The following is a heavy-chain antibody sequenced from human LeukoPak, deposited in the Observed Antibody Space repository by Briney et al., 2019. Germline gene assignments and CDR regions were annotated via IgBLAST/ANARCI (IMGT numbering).Heavy chain of an antibody. CDR3: ARVTFRANSHYYYYGMDV. Sequence: SVKVSCKASGGTFSSYAISWVRQAPGQGLEWMGGIIPIFGTANYAQKFQGRVTITADESTSTAYMELSSPRSEDTAVYYCARVTFRANSHYYYYGMDVWGQGTTVTVSS. V-gene: IGHV1-69*01. D-gene: IGHD4-23*01. CDR2: IIPIFGTA. J-gene: IGHJ6*02. CDR1: GGTFSSYA.